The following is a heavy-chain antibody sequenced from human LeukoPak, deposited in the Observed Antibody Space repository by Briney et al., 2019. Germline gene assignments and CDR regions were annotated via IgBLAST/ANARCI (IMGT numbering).Heavy chain of an antibody. Sequence: ASVKVSCKASGYTFTGYYMHWVRQAPGQGLEWMGWINPNSGGTNYAQKFQGRVTMTRDTSISTAYMELSRLRSDDTAVYYCARATPRIKWLLLRRYFDYWGQGTLVTVSS. CDR2: INPNSGGT. CDR3: ARATPRIKWLLLRRYFDY. J-gene: IGHJ4*02. V-gene: IGHV1-2*02. CDR1: GYTFTGYY. D-gene: IGHD3-22*01.